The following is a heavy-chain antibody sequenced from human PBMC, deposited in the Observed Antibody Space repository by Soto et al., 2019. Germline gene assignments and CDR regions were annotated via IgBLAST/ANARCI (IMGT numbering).Heavy chain of an antibody. J-gene: IGHJ6*02. CDR1: GVSVSSNY. V-gene: IGHV3-53*01. D-gene: IGHD1-26*01. Sequence: PGGSLRLSCEVSGVSVSSNYISWVRQAPGKGLEWASVLFSGGSTYYADSVQGRFTISRDTSKSTVYLQMHSLTAEDTAVYYCTRDQSIVGATGGAYFYYGMDVWGQGTTVTVSS. CDR2: LFSGGST. CDR3: TRDQSIVGATGGAYFYYGMDV.